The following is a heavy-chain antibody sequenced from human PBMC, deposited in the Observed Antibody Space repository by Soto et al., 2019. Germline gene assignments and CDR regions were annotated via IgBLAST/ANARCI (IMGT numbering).Heavy chain of an antibody. CDR3: ARTNRPPCSGGSCYYPYYYLDV. J-gene: IGHJ6*03. Sequence: PSETLSLTCAVSGGSISSGGYSWSWIRQPPGKGLAWMVYICHSGSTYYNPSLKSRVTISVARSKNQFSLRLSAMTAAARAVSYCARTNRPPCSGGSCYYPYYYLDVWGKGTTVTASS. V-gene: IGHV4-30-2*02. D-gene: IGHD2-15*01. CDR1: GGSISSGGYS. CDR2: ICHSGST.